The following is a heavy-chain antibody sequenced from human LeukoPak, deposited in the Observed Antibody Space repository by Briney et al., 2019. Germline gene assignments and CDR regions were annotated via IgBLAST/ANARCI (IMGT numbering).Heavy chain of an antibody. Sequence: SETLSLTCTVSGGSLSSYYWSWIRQPPGKGLEWIGYIYYSGSTNYNPSLTSRVTISVDTSKNQFSLKLSSVTAADTAVYYCAREDYGDYAETAFDIWGQGTMVTVSS. V-gene: IGHV4-59*01. J-gene: IGHJ3*02. D-gene: IGHD4-17*01. CDR1: GGSLSSYY. CDR3: AREDYGDYAETAFDI. CDR2: IYYSGST.